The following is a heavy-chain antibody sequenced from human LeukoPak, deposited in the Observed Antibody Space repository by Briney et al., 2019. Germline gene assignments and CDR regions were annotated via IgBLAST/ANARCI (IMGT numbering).Heavy chain of an antibody. J-gene: IGHJ4*02. CDR3: ARDTAAGGSDFDY. CDR2: TYYRSKWHS. Sequence: SQTLSLTCAISGDSVSSKSAAWNWIRQSPSRGLEWLGRTYYRSKWHSGYAVSVKSRIIIKADTSRNHFSLQLDSVTPEDTAVYYCARDTAAGGSDFDYWGQGTLVTVSS. CDR1: GDSVSSKSAA. D-gene: IGHD6-13*01. V-gene: IGHV6-1*01.